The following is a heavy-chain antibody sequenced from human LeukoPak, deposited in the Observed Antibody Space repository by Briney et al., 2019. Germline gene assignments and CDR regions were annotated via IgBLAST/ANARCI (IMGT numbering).Heavy chain of an antibody. Sequence: KPSETLSLTCTVSIYSISSGYYWGWIRQPPGKGLEWIGSIYRSGTTYYNPSLKSRVTISVDTSNNQFSLKTSSVTAADTAVYYCARSLTTYYYDTSGPGDAFDIWGQGTMVTVSS. CDR1: IYSISSGYY. J-gene: IGHJ3*02. V-gene: IGHV4-38-2*02. D-gene: IGHD3-22*01. CDR2: IYRSGTT. CDR3: ARSLTTYYYDTSGPGDAFDI.